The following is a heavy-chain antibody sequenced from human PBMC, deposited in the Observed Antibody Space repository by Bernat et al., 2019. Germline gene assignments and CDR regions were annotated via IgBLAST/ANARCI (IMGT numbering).Heavy chain of an antibody. J-gene: IGHJ4*02. V-gene: IGHV4-39*01. D-gene: IGHD5-12*01. Sequence: QVQLQESGPGLVKPSGTLSLTCSVSGGPISGGNSCWDWIRQPPGKGLEWIGSIYYGGNTYHNSSLKSRVTISVDTSKSQFSLKLSSVTAADTAVYYCARRAGGYDFLDYWGQGTRVTVSS. CDR2: IYYGGNT. CDR1: GGPISGGNSC. CDR3: ARRAGGYDFLDY.